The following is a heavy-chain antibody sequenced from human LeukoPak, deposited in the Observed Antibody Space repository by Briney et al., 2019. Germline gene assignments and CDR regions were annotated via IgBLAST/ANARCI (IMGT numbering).Heavy chain of an antibody. CDR2: INPHGTEK. J-gene: IGHJ4*02. D-gene: IGHD3-10*01. V-gene: IGHV3-7*01. Sequence: GGSLRLSCVASGFIFGDNWMGWVRQAPGKGLEWVANINPHGTEKYYADSLEGRFSVSRDNAKNSVYLQMNSLRVEDEGFYYCGRWGVNAGLDYWGQGSLVTVSS. CDR3: GRWGVNAGLDY. CDR1: GFIFGDNW.